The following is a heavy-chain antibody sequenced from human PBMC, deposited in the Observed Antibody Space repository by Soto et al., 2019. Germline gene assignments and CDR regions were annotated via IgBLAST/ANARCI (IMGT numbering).Heavy chain of an antibody. J-gene: IGHJ4*02. CDR1: GGSISSFY. Sequence: TLSLTCTVSGGSISSFYWSWIRQPAGKGLEWIGRTYSGGRNNYNPSLKSRVTMSVDTSKNQFSLRLSSVTAADTAMYYCARGSSRWDYWGQGTLVTVSS. D-gene: IGHD6-13*01. V-gene: IGHV4-4*07. CDR2: TYSGGRN. CDR3: ARGSSRWDY.